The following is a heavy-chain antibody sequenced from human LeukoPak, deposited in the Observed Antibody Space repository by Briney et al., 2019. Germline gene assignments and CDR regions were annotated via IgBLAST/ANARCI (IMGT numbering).Heavy chain of an antibody. D-gene: IGHD3-16*01. CDR2: IIPILGIA. V-gene: IGHV1-69*04. Sequence: GASVKVSCKASGGTFSSYIISWVRQAPGQGLEWMGRIIPILGIANYAQKFQGRVTITADKSTSTAYMELSSLRSEDTAVYYCARDGGPGIREAFDIWGQGTMVTVSS. CDR3: ARDGGPGIREAFDI. CDR1: GGTFSSYI. J-gene: IGHJ3*02.